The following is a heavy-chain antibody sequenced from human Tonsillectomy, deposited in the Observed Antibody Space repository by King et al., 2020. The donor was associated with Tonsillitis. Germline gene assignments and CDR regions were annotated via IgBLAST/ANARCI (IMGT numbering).Heavy chain of an antibody. V-gene: IGHV4-39*07. CDR3: ARDQGNYDFWSGYYTGPIDY. J-gene: IGHJ4*02. Sequence: QLQESGPGLVKPSETLSLTCTVSGGSISSSSYYWGWIRQPPGKGLEWIGSIYYSGSTYYNPSLKSRVTISVDTSKNQFSLKLSSVTAADTAVYYCARDQGNYDFWSGYYTGPIDYWGQGTLVTVSS. CDR2: IYYSGST. D-gene: IGHD3-3*01. CDR1: GGSISSSSYY.